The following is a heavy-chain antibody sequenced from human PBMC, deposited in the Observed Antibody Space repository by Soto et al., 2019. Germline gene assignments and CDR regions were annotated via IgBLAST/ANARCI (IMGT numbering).Heavy chain of an antibody. CDR2: ISSSSSTI. CDR1: VFTFSSYS. Sequence: PGGSLRLSCAASVFTFSSYSMNWVRQAPGKGLEWVSYISSSSSTIYYADSVKGRFTISRDNAKNSLYLQMNSLRAEDTAVYYCAKAAEYSGYDYGYCFDYWGQGTLVTVSS. J-gene: IGHJ4*02. V-gene: IGHV3-48*01. D-gene: IGHD5-12*01. CDR3: AKAAEYSGYDYGYCFDY.